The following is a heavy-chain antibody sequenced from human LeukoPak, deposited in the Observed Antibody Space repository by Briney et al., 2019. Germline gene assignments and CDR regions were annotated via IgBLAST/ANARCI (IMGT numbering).Heavy chain of an antibody. CDR1: GYTFTSYG. V-gene: IGHV1-18*01. Sequence: GASVKVSCKASGYTFTSYGISWVRQAPGQGLEWMGWISAYNGNTNYAQKLLGRVTMTTDTSTSTAYMELRSLRSDDTAVYYCARVPPIGYCSGGSCKNFNYWGQGTLVTVSS. CDR3: ARVPPIGYCSGGSCKNFNY. CDR2: ISAYNGNT. D-gene: IGHD2-15*01. J-gene: IGHJ4*02.